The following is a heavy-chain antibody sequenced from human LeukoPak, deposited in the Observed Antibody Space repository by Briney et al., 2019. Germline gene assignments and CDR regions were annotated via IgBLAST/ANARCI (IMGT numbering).Heavy chain of an antibody. Sequence: SETLSLTCAVSGGSMSSGTYYLKWIRQHPGKGLEWVGCIYYSGNTFYNPSLESRITISLDTSKNQFSLRLTSVTPADTAVYYCGRGQFYGDYEDYWGQGTLVTVSS. CDR3: GRGQFYGDYEDY. V-gene: IGHV4-31*11. D-gene: IGHD4-17*01. CDR2: IYYSGNT. CDR1: GGSMSSGTYY. J-gene: IGHJ4*02.